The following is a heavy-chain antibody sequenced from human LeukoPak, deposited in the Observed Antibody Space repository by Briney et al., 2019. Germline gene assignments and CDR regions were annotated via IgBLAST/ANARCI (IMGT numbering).Heavy chain of an antibody. D-gene: IGHD5-24*01. CDR2: ISYDGSNK. Sequence: GGSLRLSCAASGFTFSSYGMYWVRQAPGKGLEWVAVISYDGSNKYYADSVKGRFTISRDNSKNTLYLQMNSLRAEDTAVYYCAKDQGRDGYTFDYWGQGTLVTVSS. V-gene: IGHV3-30*18. J-gene: IGHJ4*02. CDR1: GFTFSSYG. CDR3: AKDQGRDGYTFDY.